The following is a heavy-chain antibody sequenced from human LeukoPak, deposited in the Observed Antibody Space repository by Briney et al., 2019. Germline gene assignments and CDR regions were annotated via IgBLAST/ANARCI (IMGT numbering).Heavy chain of an antibody. Sequence: GGSLRLSCAASGFTFSPYSMNWVRQAPGKGLEWVSYISSSGSTTYYADSVKGRFTISRDNAKNSLFLQMNSLRAEDTAVYFCARMFEFWGQGTLVTVSS. J-gene: IGHJ4*02. CDR2: ISSSGSTT. V-gene: IGHV3-48*04. CDR1: GFTFSPYS. CDR3: ARMFEF.